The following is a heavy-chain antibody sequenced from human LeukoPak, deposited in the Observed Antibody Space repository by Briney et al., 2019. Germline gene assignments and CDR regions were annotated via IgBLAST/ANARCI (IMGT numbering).Heavy chain of an antibody. V-gene: IGHV4-59*08. Sequence: SETLSLTCTVSGGSISSYYWSWIRQPPGKGLEWIGYIYYSGSTNNNPSLKSRVIISVDTSKNQFSLKLSSVTAADTAVYYCARQPTDSSGYNWFDPWGQGTLVTVSS. CDR2: IYYSGST. J-gene: IGHJ5*02. CDR1: GGSISSYY. D-gene: IGHD3-22*01. CDR3: ARQPTDSSGYNWFDP.